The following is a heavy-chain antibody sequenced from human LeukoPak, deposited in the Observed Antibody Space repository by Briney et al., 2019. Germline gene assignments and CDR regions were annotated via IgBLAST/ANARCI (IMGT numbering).Heavy chain of an antibody. CDR2: ISTLSGTI. Sequence: GGSLRLSCTASGFTFSSYSMHWVRQAPAKGLEWISYISTLSGTIFYADSVKGRFTISRDNAKNSLYLQMNSLRAEDTAVYYCARVLFHSLAVFDYWGQGTLVTVSS. CDR1: GFTFSSYS. V-gene: IGHV3-48*04. CDR3: ARVLFHSLAVFDY. D-gene: IGHD2/OR15-2a*01. J-gene: IGHJ4*02.